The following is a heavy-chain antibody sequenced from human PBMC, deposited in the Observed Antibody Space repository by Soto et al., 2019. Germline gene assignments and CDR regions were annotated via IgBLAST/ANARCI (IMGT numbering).Heavy chain of an antibody. D-gene: IGHD2-21*02. Sequence: EEQLVESGGGLVKPGGSLRLSCAASGFTFSSYSMNWVRQAPGKGLEWVSSISSSSSYIYYADSVKGRFTISRDNAKNSLYLQMNSLRAEDTAVYYCARDQGAGGGNSLDYWGQGTLVTVSS. V-gene: IGHV3-21*01. J-gene: IGHJ4*02. CDR3: ARDQGAGGGNSLDY. CDR2: ISSSSSYI. CDR1: GFTFSSYS.